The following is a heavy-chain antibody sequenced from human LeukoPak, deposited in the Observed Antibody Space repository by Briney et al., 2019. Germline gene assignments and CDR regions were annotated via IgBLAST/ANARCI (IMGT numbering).Heavy chain of an antibody. CDR2: VYYTGST. D-gene: IGHD6-13*01. V-gene: IGHV4-59*01. J-gene: IGHJ4*02. CDR3: ARRGVAAGLDY. CDR1: GGSISSYY. Sequence: ASETLSLAYTVSGGSISSYYWRWIRQPPGKGLEWIGYVYYTGSTNYHPSLQSRVPISVDTSKNQFSLKLSSVTAADTAVYYCARRGVAAGLDYWGQGTLVTVSS.